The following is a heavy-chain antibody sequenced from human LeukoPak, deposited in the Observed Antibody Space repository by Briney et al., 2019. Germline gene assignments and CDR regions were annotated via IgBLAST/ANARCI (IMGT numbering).Heavy chain of an antibody. J-gene: IGHJ4*02. D-gene: IGHD6-6*01. Sequence: PGGSLRLSCAASGFTFSSYAIHWVRQAPGKGLEWVAVISYDGSNKYYADSVKGRFTISRDNSKNTLYLQMNSLRAEDTAVYYCARDLETYSSSSGYFDYWGQGTLVTVSS. CDR1: GFTFSSYA. CDR2: ISYDGSNK. V-gene: IGHV3-30*04. CDR3: ARDLETYSSSSGYFDY.